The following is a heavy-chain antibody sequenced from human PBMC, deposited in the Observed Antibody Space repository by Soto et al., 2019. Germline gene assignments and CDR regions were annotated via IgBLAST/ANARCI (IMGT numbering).Heavy chain of an antibody. CDR2: INAGNGNT. J-gene: IGHJ6*02. Sequence: ASAKVSCKASGYTSTSYTIHWVRQAPGQRLEWMGWINAGNGNTKYSQKFQGRVAITRDTSANTAYMELSSLGSEDTAVYYCARQLVPWVGMDVWGQGTTVTVSS. V-gene: IGHV1-3*01. D-gene: IGHD6-6*01. CDR3: ARQLVPWVGMDV. CDR1: GYTSTSYT.